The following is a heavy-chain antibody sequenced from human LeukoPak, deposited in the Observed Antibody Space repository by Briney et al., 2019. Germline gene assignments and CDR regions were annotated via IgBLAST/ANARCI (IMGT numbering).Heavy chain of an antibody. CDR2: VSGSGNA. Sequence: SETLSLTCTVSGASISNDRYYWSWVRLPGGKGLEWIGRVSGSGNANYNPSLGSRITVSRDTSKNQFSLELTSVTAADSAVYYCAREDLRGPTTYWFDVWGQGTLVTVSS. CDR3: AREDLRGPTTYWFDV. D-gene: IGHD1-14*01. V-gene: IGHV4-61*02. J-gene: IGHJ5*02. CDR1: GASISNDRYY.